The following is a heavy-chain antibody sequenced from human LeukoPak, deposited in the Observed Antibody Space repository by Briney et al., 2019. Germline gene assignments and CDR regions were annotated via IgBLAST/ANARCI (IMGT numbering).Heavy chain of an antibody. D-gene: IGHD3-3*01. CDR3: AREINDFWSGYYFDY. CDR2: IGFSAGST. Sequence: GGTLRLSCAASGFTFRRFGMTWVRQAPGKGLGWVSSIGFSAGSTYYADSVKGRFTISRDNSKNTLYLQMNSLRAEDTAVYYCAREINDFWSGYYFDYWGQGTLVTVSS. V-gene: IGHV3-23*01. J-gene: IGHJ4*02. CDR1: GFTFRRFG.